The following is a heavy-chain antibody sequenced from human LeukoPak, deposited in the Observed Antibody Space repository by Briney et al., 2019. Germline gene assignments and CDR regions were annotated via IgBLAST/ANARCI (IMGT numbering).Heavy chain of an antibody. CDR3: ARNYVWGSYRCFYFDH. D-gene: IGHD3-16*02. CDR2: INHSGST. V-gene: IGHV4-34*01. CDR1: GGPFSGYY. J-gene: IGHJ4*02. Sequence: PSETLSLTCAVYGGPFSGYYWSWIRQPPGKGLEWIGEINHSGSTNYNPSLKSRVTISVDTSKNQFSLKLSSVTAADTAVYYCARNYVWGSYRCFYFDHWGQGTLVTVSS.